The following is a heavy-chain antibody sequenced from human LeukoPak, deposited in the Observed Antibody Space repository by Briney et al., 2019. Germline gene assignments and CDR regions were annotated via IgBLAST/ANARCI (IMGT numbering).Heavy chain of an antibody. V-gene: IGHV3-30-3*01. CDR1: GFTFSSYA. D-gene: IGHD3-16*01. CDR2: ISYDGSNK. Sequence: GGSLRLSCAASGFTFSSYAMHWVRQAPGKGLEWVAVISYDGSNKYYADSVKGRFTISRDNSKNTLYLQMNSLRAEDTAVYYCARAGGTREGEFDYWGQGTLVTVSS. J-gene: IGHJ4*02. CDR3: ARAGGTREGEFDY.